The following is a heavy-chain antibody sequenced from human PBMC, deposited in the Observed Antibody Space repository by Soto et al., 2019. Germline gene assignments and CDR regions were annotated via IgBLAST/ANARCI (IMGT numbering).Heavy chain of an antibody. D-gene: IGHD6-19*01. CDR1: GYTFTSYG. Sequence: ASVKVSCKASGYTFTSYGISWVRQAPGQGLEWMGWISAYNGNTNYAQKLQGRLTVTTGTSTSTAYMELRSLRSDDTAVYFCARGGTGWDYFDYWGQGTLVTVSS. J-gene: IGHJ4*02. CDR2: ISAYNGNT. V-gene: IGHV1-18*01. CDR3: ARGGTGWDYFDY.